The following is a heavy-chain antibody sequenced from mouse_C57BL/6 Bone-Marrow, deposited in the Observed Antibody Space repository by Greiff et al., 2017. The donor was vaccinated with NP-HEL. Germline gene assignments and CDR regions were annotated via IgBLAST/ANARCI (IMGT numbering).Heavy chain of an antibody. D-gene: IGHD2-4*01. CDR3: AIYYDYGYFDV. CDR1: EYEFPSHD. Sequence: EVHLVESGGGLVQPGDSLKLSCESNEYEFPSHDMSWVRKTPEKRLELVAAINSDGGSTYYPDTMERRFIISRDNTKKTLYLQMSSLRSEDTALYYCAIYYDYGYFDVWGTGTTVTVSS. CDR2: INSDGGST. J-gene: IGHJ1*03. V-gene: IGHV5-2*01.